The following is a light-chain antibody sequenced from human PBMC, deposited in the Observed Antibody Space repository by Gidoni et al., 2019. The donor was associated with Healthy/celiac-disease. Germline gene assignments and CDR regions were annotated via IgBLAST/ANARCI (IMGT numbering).Light chain of an antibody. CDR2: CAS. J-gene: IGKJ1*01. CDR3: PQYGSPPWT. Sequence: DIGLTQSPGTLSLSPGERATLSCRASQSVSSSYLAWYQQKPGHAPSLLIYCASSRATGIPDMFSGSGSGTVFTLTIRRLEPEDFAVYYCPQYGSPPWTFGQGTKVEIK. V-gene: IGKV3-20*01. CDR1: QSVSSSY.